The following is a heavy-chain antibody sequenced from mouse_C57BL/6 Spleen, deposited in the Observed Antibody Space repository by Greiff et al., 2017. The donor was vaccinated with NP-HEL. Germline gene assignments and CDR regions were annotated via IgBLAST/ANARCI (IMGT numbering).Heavy chain of an antibody. V-gene: IGHV5-6*01. J-gene: IGHJ1*03. CDR3: ARHGDDYGLGYFDV. CDR1: GFTFSSYG. D-gene: IGHD2-4*01. CDR2: ISSGGSYT. Sequence: EVQLVESGGDLVKPGGSLKLSCAASGFTFSSYGMSWVRQTPDKRLEWVATISSGGSYTYYPDSVKGRFTISRDNAKNTLYLQMSSLKSEDTAMYYCARHGDDYGLGYFDVWGTGTTVTVSS.